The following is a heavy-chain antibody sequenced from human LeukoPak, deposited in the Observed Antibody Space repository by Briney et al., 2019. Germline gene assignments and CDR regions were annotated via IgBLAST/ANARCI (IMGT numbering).Heavy chain of an antibody. Sequence: AXXKVSCKASGYTFNGYYMHWVRQAPGQGLEWMGWINXNSGGTSYAQKFQGRVTMTTDTSISTAYMEVSRLESDDTAVYYCAKPLWYQLLQGYYGLDVWGQGTTVTVSS. J-gene: IGHJ6*02. CDR3: AKPLWYQLLQGYYGLDV. CDR2: INXNSGGT. V-gene: IGHV1-2*02. D-gene: IGHD2-2*01. CDR1: GYTFNGYY.